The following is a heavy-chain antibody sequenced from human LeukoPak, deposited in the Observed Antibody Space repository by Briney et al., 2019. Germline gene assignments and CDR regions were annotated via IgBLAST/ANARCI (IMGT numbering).Heavy chain of an antibody. V-gene: IGHV3-11*04. Sequence: GGSLRLSFAASGFTFSDYYMSWIRQAPGKGLEWVSYISSSGSTIYYADSVKGRCTISRDNAKNSLYLQMNSLRAEDTAVYYCAKDKNDYNDPYYMDVWGKGTTVTVSS. CDR2: ISSSGSTI. CDR1: GFTFSDYY. CDR3: AKDKNDYNDPYYMDV. J-gene: IGHJ6*03. D-gene: IGHD5-24*01.